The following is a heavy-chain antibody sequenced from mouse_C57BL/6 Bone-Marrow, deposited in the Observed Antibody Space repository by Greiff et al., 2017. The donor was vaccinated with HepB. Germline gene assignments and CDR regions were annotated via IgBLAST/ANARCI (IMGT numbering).Heavy chain of an antibody. CDR2: IYPGDGDT. V-gene: IGHV1-82*01. CDR3: ARGSSLAMDY. Sequence: QVTLKESGPELVKPGASVKISCKASGYAFSSSWMNWVKQRPGKGLEWIGRIYPGDGDTNYNGKFKGKATLTADKSSSTAHMQLSSLTSEDSAVYFCARGSSLAMDYWGQGTSVTVSS. J-gene: IGHJ4*01. CDR1: GYAFSSSW. D-gene: IGHD6-1*01.